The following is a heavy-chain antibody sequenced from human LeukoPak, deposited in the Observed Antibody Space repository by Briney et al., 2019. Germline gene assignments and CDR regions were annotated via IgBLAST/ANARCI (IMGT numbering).Heavy chain of an antibody. CDR1: GGSFSAYY. Sequence: SETLSLTCAVYGGSFSAYYWSWIRQPPGKGLEWVGGINDSGSTNYNPSLKSRVTISVDTSKNQFSLKLSSVTAADTAVYYCARVDTAMVDYGMDVWGQGTTVTVSS. J-gene: IGHJ6*02. D-gene: IGHD5-18*01. CDR2: INDSGST. CDR3: ARVDTAMVDYGMDV. V-gene: IGHV4-34*01.